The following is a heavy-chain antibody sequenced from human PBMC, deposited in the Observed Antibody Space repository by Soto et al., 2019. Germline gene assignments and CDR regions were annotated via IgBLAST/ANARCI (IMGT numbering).Heavy chain of an antibody. CDR1: GGTFSSYT. CDR2: IIPILGIA. Sequence: ASVKVSCKASGGTFSSYTISWVRQAPGQGLEWMGRIIPILGIANYAQKFQGRVTITADKSTSTAYMELSSLGSEDTAVYYCARDLSYDSSGYYYYYGMDVWGQGTTVTVSS. J-gene: IGHJ6*02. CDR3: ARDLSYDSSGYYYYYGMDV. V-gene: IGHV1-69*04. D-gene: IGHD3-22*01.